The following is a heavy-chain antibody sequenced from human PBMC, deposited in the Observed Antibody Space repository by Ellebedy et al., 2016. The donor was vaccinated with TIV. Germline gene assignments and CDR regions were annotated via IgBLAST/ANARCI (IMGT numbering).Heavy chain of an antibody. Sequence: GESLKISCAASGFTFSSYGMHWVRQAPGKGLEWVSSITRSGKYTYYAASVKGRFTISRDNAQNSLYLQMNSLRDEDTALYYCGGDYWGQGTLVTVSS. CDR3: GGDY. J-gene: IGHJ4*02. CDR2: ITRSGKYT. V-gene: IGHV3-21*01. CDR1: GFTFSSYG.